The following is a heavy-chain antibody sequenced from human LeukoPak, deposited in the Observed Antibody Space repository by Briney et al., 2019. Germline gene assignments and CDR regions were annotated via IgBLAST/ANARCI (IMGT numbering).Heavy chain of an antibody. CDR1: GFTFSSYG. V-gene: IGHV3-9*03. D-gene: IGHD6-19*01. Sequence: PGGSLRLSCAASGFTFSSYGMHWVRQAPGKGLEWVSGISWNSGSRGYADSVKGRFTISRDNAKNSLYLQMNSLRAEDMALYYCARDRGIAVDNVPPTSPFDPWGQGTLVTVSS. J-gene: IGHJ5*02. CDR2: ISWNSGSR. CDR3: ARDRGIAVDNVPPTSPFDP.